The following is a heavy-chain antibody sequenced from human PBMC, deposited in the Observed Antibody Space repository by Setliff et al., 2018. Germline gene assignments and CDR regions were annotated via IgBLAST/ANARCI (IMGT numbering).Heavy chain of an antibody. CDR2: ISDDGSNE. J-gene: IGHJ4*02. CDR3: VKDQFRNSGGVYC. D-gene: IGHD1-7*01. Sequence: LRLSCAASGFTVSTFSMHWVRQAPVKGLEWVATISDDGSNEFYADSVKGRFTVFRDNSKNTLYLQMNSLRADDTAVYYCVKDQFRNSGGVYCWGQGTLVTVSS. CDR1: GFTVSTFS. V-gene: IGHV3-30*18.